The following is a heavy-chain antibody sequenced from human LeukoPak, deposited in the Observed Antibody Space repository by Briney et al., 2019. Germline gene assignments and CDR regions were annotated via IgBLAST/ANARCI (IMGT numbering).Heavy chain of an antibody. V-gene: IGHV4-39*01. CDR3: ASSVWGFDY. D-gene: IGHD3-16*01. Sequence: SETLSLTCTVSGGSISSSSYYWGWIRQPPGKGLEWIGSIYYSGSTYYNPSLKSRVTISVDTSKNQFSLKLSSVTAADTAVYYCASSVWGFDYWGQGTLVTVPS. CDR2: IYYSGST. CDR1: GGSISSSSYY. J-gene: IGHJ4*02.